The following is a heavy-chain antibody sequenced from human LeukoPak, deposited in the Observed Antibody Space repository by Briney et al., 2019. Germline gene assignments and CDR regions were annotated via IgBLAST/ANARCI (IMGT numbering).Heavy chain of an antibody. Sequence: GASVKVSCKASGYTFTSYYMHWVRQAPGQGLEWMGIIKPSGGSTSYAQKFQGRVTMTRDTSTSTVYMELSSLRSEDTAVYYCARDRGVTTLRYYYGMDVWGQGTTVTVSS. CDR3: ARDRGVTTLRYYYGMDV. CDR1: GYTFTSYY. D-gene: IGHD4-17*01. CDR2: IKPSGGST. V-gene: IGHV1-46*01. J-gene: IGHJ6*02.